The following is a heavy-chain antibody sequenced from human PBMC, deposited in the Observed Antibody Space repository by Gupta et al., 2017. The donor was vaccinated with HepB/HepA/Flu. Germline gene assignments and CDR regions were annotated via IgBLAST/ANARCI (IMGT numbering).Heavy chain of an antibody. CDR2: ISSTGNTI. CDR1: GFTFSSYE. CDR3: ARGPLWLGDY. D-gene: IGHD3-10*01. Sequence: EVQLVESGVGLVQPGGSLRLSCAASGFTFSSYEMKWVRQAPGKGLEWISYISSTGNTIHYADSVKGRFTISRDNAKNSLYLQMNSLRGEDTAVYYCARGPLWLGDYWGQGALVTVSS. J-gene: IGHJ4*02. V-gene: IGHV3-48*03.